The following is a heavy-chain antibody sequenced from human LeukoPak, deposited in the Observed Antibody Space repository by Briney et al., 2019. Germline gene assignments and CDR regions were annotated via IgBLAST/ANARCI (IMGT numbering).Heavy chain of an antibody. Sequence: PGGSLRLSCAASGFTFDDYGMSWVRQAPGKGLEWVSGINWNGGSTGYADSVKGRFTIPRDNAKNSLYLQMNSLRAEDTALYYCAAIAVAGTDYYYYYMDVWGKGTTVTVSS. V-gene: IGHV3-20*04. CDR1: GFTFDDYG. D-gene: IGHD6-19*01. J-gene: IGHJ6*03. CDR2: INWNGGST. CDR3: AAIAVAGTDYYYYYMDV.